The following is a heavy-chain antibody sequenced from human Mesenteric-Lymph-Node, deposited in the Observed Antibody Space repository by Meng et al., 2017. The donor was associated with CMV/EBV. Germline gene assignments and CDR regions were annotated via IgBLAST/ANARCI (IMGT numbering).Heavy chain of an antibody. CDR1: GGAISSSSHY. CDR3: ARQSSGWITP. D-gene: IGHD4-23*01. CDR2: VYYSGNT. V-gene: IGHV4-39*01. J-gene: IGHJ4*02. Sequence: SETLSLTCTVSGGAISSSSHYWGWIRQPPGKGLEWIGSVYYSGNTYYNPSLKSRVTISVDTSKNQFSLKLSSVTAADTAVYYCARQSSGWITPWGQGTLVTVSS.